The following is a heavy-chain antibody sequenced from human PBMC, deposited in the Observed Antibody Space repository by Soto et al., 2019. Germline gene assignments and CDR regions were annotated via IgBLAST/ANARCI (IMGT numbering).Heavy chain of an antibody. J-gene: IGHJ3*02. CDR3: ARGSGAIYDYVWGSYRLLSFDI. V-gene: IGHV4-4*02. CDR2: IYHSGST. Sequence: QVQLQESGPGLVKPSGTLSLTCAVSGGSISSSNWWSWVRQPPGKGLEWIGEIYHSGSTNYNPSLKSRVTRSVDKSKNQFSLKLSSVTAADTAVYYCARGSGAIYDYVWGSYRLLSFDIWGQGTMVTVSS. D-gene: IGHD3-16*02. CDR1: GGSISSSNW.